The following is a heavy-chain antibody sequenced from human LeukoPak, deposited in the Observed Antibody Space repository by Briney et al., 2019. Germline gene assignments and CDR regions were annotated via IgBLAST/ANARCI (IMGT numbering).Heavy chain of an antibody. V-gene: IGHV1-24*01. CDR3: ATAPYCTNGVCYLGPDY. Sequence: ASVKVSCKVSGYTLTELSMHWVRQAPGKGLEWMGGFYPEDGETIYAQKFQGRVTMTEDTSTDTDYMELSSLRSEDTAVYYCATAPYCTNGVCYLGPDYWGQGTLVTVSS. J-gene: IGHJ4*02. CDR2: FYPEDGET. D-gene: IGHD2-8*01. CDR1: GYTLTELS.